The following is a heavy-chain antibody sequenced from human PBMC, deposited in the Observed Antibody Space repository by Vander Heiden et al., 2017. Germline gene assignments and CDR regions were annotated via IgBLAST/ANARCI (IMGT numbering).Heavy chain of an antibody. D-gene: IGHD5-18*01. CDR1: GFTFSRYN. CDR2: ISSSGSDI. V-gene: IGHV3-48*02. Sequence: EVQVVESGGGLVQPGGSLRLSCAASGFTFSRYNMYWVRQAPGKGLEWLSYISSSGSDIYYADSVKGRFTISRDNAKNSLYLQMNSLRDEDTAVYYCARGNSYGFGPYLSVFDYWGQGTLVTVSS. J-gene: IGHJ4*02. CDR3: ARGNSYGFGPYLSVFDY.